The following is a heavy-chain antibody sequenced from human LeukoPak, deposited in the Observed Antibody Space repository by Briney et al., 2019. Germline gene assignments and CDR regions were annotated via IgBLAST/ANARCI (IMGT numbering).Heavy chain of an antibody. D-gene: IGHD3/OR15-3a*01. J-gene: IGHJ4*02. Sequence: PGGSLRLSCAASGFTFSGYGMHWVRQAPGKGLEWVAFIRYDGSNKYYADSVKGRFTISRDNSKNTLYLQMNSLRAEDTAVYYCAKDGSRLEGLPIDYWGRGTLVTVSS. CDR2: IRYDGSNK. CDR3: AKDGSRLEGLPIDY. V-gene: IGHV3-30*02. CDR1: GFTFSGYG.